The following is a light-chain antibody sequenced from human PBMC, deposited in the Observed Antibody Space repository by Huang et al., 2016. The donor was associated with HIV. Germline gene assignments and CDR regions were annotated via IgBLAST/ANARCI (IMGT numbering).Light chain of an antibody. Sequence: EIVMTQSPATLSVSPGERATLSRSASQSVSRNLAWYQQKPGQAPRPLIYGAATRAAGGPAGCSGSGAAREDTLTISSLQSEDVAVYYCQQYNNWPPYTFGQGTKLEIK. CDR3: QQYNNWPPYT. CDR1: QSVSRN. CDR2: GAA. J-gene: IGKJ2*01. V-gene: IGKV3-15*01.